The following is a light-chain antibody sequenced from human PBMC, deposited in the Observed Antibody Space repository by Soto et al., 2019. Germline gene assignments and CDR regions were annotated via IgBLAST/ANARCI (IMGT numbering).Light chain of an antibody. Sequence: EIMLTQSPGTLSLSPGERATLACRASQSVSSSYLAWYQQKPGQAPRLLIYGASSRATGIPDRFSGSGSGTDFTLTISRLEPEDFAVYYCQQYGSSQWTFGQGTNVEIK. CDR1: QSVSSSY. CDR2: GAS. J-gene: IGKJ1*01. CDR3: QQYGSSQWT. V-gene: IGKV3-20*01.